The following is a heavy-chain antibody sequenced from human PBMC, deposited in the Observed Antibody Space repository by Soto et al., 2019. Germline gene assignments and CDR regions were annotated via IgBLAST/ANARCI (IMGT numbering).Heavy chain of an antibody. D-gene: IGHD2-15*01. Sequence: VKVSCKASGGTFSSYAISWVRQAPGQGLEWMGGIIPIFGTANYAQKFQGRVTITADESTSTAYMELSSLRSEDTAVYYCARDSPYCSGGSCYFDYWGQGTLVTVSS. CDR2: IIPIFGTA. CDR1: GGTFSSYA. V-gene: IGHV1-69*01. J-gene: IGHJ4*02. CDR3: ARDSPYCSGGSCYFDY.